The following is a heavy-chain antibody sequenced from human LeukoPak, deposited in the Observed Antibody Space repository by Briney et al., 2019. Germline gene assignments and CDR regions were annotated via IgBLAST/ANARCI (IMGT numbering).Heavy chain of an antibody. V-gene: IGHV3-23*01. CDR2: ISSGDRT. Sequence: GGSLRLSCAASGFTFSSYAMNWVRQAPGKGPEWVAGISSGDRTFHAESVKGRFTISRDKSKDTLYLQMNSLRAEDTAVYYCVREIGRRHGMDVWGQGTTVTVSS. J-gene: IGHJ6*02. D-gene: IGHD2-21*01. CDR1: GFTFSSYA. CDR3: VREIGRRHGMDV.